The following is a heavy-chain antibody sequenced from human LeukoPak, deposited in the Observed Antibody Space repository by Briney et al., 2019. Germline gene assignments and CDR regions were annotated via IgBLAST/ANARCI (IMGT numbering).Heavy chain of an antibody. CDR2: IYSGGST. D-gene: IGHD3-22*01. CDR1: GFTVSSNY. Sequence: PGGSLRLSCAASGFTVSSNYMSWVRQAPGKGLEWVSVIYSGGSTYYADSVKGRFTISRDNSKNTLYLQMNSLRAEDTAVYYCARVRTDPYDSSGYYYGINYYGMDVWGQGTTVTVSS. V-gene: IGHV3-66*01. CDR3: ARVRTDPYDSSGYYYGINYYGMDV. J-gene: IGHJ6*02.